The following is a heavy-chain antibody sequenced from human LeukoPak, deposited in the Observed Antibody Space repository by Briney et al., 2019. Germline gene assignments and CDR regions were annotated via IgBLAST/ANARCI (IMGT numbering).Heavy chain of an antibody. CDR3: ARDDILTGLATFDY. V-gene: IGHV1-18*01. D-gene: IGHD3-9*01. CDR2: ISAYNGNT. J-gene: IGHJ4*02. Sequence: GASVKVSCKASGYTFTSYGISWVRQAPRQGLEWMGWISAYNGNTNYAQKLQGRVTMTTDTSTSTAYMELRSLRSDDTAVYYCARDDILTGLATFDYWGQGTLVTVSS. CDR1: GYTFTSYG.